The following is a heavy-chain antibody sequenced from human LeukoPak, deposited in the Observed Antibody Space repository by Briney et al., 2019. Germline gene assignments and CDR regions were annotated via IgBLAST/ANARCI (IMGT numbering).Heavy chain of an antibody. CDR2: IGGGGDTT. CDR1: GFIFSNYW. V-gene: IGHV3-23*01. J-gene: IGHJ3*02. D-gene: IGHD3-16*01. Sequence: GGSLRLSCATSGFIFSNYWMTWVRQVPGKGLEWVSGIGGGGDTTYYADSVKGRFTISRDNSKNTLYLQINSLRAEDTAVYYCATELGFRNAFDIWGQGTMVTVSS. CDR3: ATELGFRNAFDI.